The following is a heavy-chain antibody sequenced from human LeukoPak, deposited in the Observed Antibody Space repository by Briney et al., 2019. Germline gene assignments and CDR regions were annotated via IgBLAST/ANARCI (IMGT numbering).Heavy chain of an antibody. CDR1: GFTFSSYS. CDR2: INHDATEK. D-gene: IGHD6-13*01. CDR3: ARVRSAAAGPLDY. V-gene: IGHV3-7*01. Sequence: GGSLRLSCVASGFTFSSYSMNWVRQAPGRGLEWVANINHDATEKYYVDSVKGRFTISRDNAKKSLYLQMNRLRADDTAVYHCARVRSAAAGPLDYWGQGTLVTVSS. J-gene: IGHJ4*02.